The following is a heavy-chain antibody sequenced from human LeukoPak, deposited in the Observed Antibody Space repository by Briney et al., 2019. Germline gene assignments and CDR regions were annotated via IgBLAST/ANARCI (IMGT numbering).Heavy chain of an antibody. J-gene: IGHJ5*02. D-gene: IGHD3-16*01. CDR1: GGSFSGYY. Sequence: PSETLSLTCAVYGGSFSGYYWSWIRQPPGKGLEWIGEINNSGSTNHSPSLKSRVTISVDTSKNQFSLKLNSVTAADTAVYYCARGGGYNWFDPWGQGTLATVSS. CDR2: INNSGST. CDR3: ARGGGYNWFDP. V-gene: IGHV4-34*01.